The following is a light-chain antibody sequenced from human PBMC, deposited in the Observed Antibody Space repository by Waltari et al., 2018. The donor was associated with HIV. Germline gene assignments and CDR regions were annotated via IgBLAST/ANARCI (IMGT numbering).Light chain of an antibody. Sequence: SSLLTQIPSVSVAPGQTARITCGGNNIERKSGHWYQQKPGQAPLLVIYYDSDRPSGIPERFSGSNSGNTATLTISRVGDGDEADYYCQVWDSSSDHVLFGGGTRLTVL. J-gene: IGLJ2*01. CDR2: YDS. CDR1: NIERKS. V-gene: IGLV3-21*04. CDR3: QVWDSSSDHVL.